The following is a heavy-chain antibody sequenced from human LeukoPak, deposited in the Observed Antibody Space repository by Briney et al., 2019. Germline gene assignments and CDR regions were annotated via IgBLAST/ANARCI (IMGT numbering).Heavy chain of an antibody. CDR3: ARGFIDSYGPYYYYYMDV. J-gene: IGHJ6*03. CDR2: IYYSGST. CDR1: GGSISSSSYY. V-gene: IGHV4-39*07. Sequence: PSETLSLTCTVSGGSISSSSYYWGWIRQPPGKGLEWIGSIYYSGSTYYNPSLKSRVTISVDKSKNQFSLKLSSVTAADTAVYYCARGFIDSYGPYYYYYMDVWGKGTTVTVSS. D-gene: IGHD5-18*01.